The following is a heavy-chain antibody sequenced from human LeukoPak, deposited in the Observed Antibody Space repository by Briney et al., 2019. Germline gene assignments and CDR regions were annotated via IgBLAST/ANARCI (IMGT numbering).Heavy chain of an antibody. V-gene: IGHV1-2*06. J-gene: IGHJ4*02. CDR3: ARGLRGTFGVVICGLDY. D-gene: IGHD3-3*01. CDR1: GYTFTGYY. CDR2: INPNSGGT. Sequence: ASVKVSCKASGYTFTGYYMHWVRQAPGQGLGWMGRINPNSGGTNYAQKFQGRVTMTRDTSISTAYMELSRLRSDDTAVYYCARGLRGTFGVVICGLDYWGQGTLVTVSS.